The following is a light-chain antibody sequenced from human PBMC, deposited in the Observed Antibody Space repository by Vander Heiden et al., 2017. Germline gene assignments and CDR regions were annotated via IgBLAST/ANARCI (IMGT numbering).Light chain of an antibody. CDR3: LHYHNFPHT. Sequence: VIWMTQSPPSVSASTGDRVTISCRTSQDISRHLAWFQQKPGKAPELLIYAASTLQSGVPSRFSGGGSGTDFSLTISPLQSEDFATYFCLHYHNFPHTFGQGTRVEIK. J-gene: IGKJ2*01. CDR1: QDISRH. V-gene: IGKV1D-8*01. CDR2: AAS.